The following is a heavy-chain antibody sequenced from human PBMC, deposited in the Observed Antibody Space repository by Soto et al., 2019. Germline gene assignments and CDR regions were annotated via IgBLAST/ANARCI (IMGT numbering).Heavy chain of an antibody. V-gene: IGHV5-51*01. D-gene: IGHD1-26*01. CDR3: AGATAPRYYGTDV. Sequence: GESLKISCKGSGYSFTSYWIGWVRQMPGKGLEWMGIIYPGDSDTRYSPSFQGQVTISADKSISTAYLQWSSLKASDTAMYYCAGATAPRYYGTDVWGQGTTVTVSS. CDR2: IYPGDSDT. J-gene: IGHJ6*02. CDR1: GYSFTSYW.